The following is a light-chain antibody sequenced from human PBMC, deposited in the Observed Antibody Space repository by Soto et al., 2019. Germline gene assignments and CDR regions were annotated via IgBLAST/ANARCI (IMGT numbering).Light chain of an antibody. V-gene: IGKV3D-20*02. J-gene: IGKJ1*01. CDR3: QQRSNWPTWT. CDR1: QSVSSSY. CDR2: GAS. Sequence: EIVSTQSPGTPSLSPGERVTLSCSASQSVSSSYLAWYQQKPGQAPRLLIYGASSRATGIPDRFSGSGSGTDFTLTISRLEPEDFAVYYCQQRSNWPTWTFGQGTKVDIK.